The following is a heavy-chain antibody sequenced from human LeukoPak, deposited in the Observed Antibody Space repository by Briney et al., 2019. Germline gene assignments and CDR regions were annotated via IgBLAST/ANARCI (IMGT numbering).Heavy chain of an antibody. CDR1: GFTFSSYG. CDR2: ISYDGRNK. Sequence: PGRSLRLSCAASGFTFSSYGMHWVRQAPGKGLEWVAVISYDGRNKYYADSVKGRFTISRDNSKNTLYLQMNSLRAEDTAVYYCAKDDPLDTAMGYYHYGMDGWGQGTTVTVSS. D-gene: IGHD5-18*01. J-gene: IGHJ6*02. V-gene: IGHV3-30*18. CDR3: AKDDPLDTAMGYYHYGMDG.